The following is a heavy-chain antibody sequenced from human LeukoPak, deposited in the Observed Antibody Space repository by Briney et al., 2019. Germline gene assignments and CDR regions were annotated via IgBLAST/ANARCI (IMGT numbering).Heavy chain of an antibody. CDR3: AKDYAVGSIDY. J-gene: IGHJ4*02. Sequence: QPGGSLRLSCAASGFNFGSYSMTWVRQAPGKGLEWVSVISADSADTFYADSVKGRFTISRDNGRNTVFLQMSSLRAEDTALYYCAKDYAVGSIDYWGQGTLVTVSS. D-gene: IGHD3-16*01. V-gene: IGHV3-23*01. CDR2: ISADSADT. CDR1: GFNFGSYS.